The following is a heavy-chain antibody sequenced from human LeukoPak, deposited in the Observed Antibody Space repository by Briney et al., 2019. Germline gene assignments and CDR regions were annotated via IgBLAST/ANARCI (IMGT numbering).Heavy chain of an antibody. Sequence: GGSLRLSCAASGFTFSSYSMNWVRQAPGKGLEWVSSISSSSSYIYYADSVKGRFTISRDNAKNSLYLQMKSLRADDTAVYYCARGQYYDSSGYYPRVAFDIWGQGTMVTVSS. J-gene: IGHJ3*02. CDR2: ISSSSSYI. CDR3: ARGQYYDSSGYYPRVAFDI. V-gene: IGHV3-21*01. CDR1: GFTFSSYS. D-gene: IGHD3-22*01.